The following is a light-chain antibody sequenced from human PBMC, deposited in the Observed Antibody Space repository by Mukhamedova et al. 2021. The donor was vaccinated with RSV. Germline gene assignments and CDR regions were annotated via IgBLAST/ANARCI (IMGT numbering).Light chain of an antibody. CDR2: AAS. J-gene: IGKJ1*01. V-gene: IGKV1-39*01. CDR3: QQTSTTPWT. Sequence: WYQRRVHGQAPKLLIYAASNLQSGVPSRFSGSGSETDFTLTISSLQPEDFATYYCQQTSTTPWTFGQGTKVEIK.